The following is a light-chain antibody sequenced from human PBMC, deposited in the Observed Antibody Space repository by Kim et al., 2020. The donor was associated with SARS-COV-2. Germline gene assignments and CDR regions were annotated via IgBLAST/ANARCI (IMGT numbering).Light chain of an antibody. CDR1: SGHSTYA. CDR3: QTWDTGIRV. V-gene: IGLV4-69*01. CDR2: LNSHGSH. Sequence: QLVLTQSPSASASLGDSVKLTCILTSGHSTYAIAWHQQQPERGPRFLMKLNSHGSHRRGDGFPDRFSGSSSGTERYLTISSVQAEDEADYYCQTWDTGIRVFGGGTQLTVL. J-gene: IGLJ3*02.